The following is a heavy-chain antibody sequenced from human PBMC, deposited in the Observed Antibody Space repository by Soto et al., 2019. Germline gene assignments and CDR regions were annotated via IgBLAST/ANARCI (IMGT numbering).Heavy chain of an antibody. CDR3: ARGVVYRDVGLAYGMDV. D-gene: IGHD3-22*01. Sequence: QVQLQQWGAGVLRPSETLSLTCAVYGESFSNHYWTWIRQSPGKGLEWVGEINYSGSTRYNWSLGSRVTISVDTSKNQFSLMVTSETAEDTAVYYCARGVVYRDVGLAYGMDVWGQGTTVTVSS. J-gene: IGHJ6*02. CDR1: GESFSNHY. CDR2: INYSGST. V-gene: IGHV4-34*01.